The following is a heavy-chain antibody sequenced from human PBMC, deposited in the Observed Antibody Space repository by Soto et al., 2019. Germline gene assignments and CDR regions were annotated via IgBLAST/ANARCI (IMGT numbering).Heavy chain of an antibody. CDR3: AMVDVYVTPSPQDV. J-gene: IGHJ6*02. CDR2: INTYKGNT. V-gene: IGHV1-18*01. CDR1: GYSFTRYG. D-gene: IGHD3-16*01. Sequence: QVQLVQSRAEVKNPGASVKVSCKASGYSFTRYGIAWARQAPGQGLEWMGWINTYKGNTNYAQNLQGRVTLTTDPTTSTAYMALTSLRSNDTAIYYCAMVDVYVTPSPQDVWGQGTTVIVSS.